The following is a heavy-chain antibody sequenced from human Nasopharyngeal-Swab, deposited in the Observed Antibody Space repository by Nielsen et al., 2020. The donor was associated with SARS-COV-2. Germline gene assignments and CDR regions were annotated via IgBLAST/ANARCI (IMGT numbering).Heavy chain of an antibody. J-gene: IGHJ4*02. CDR1: GFIFSSYA. CDR2: ISYDESNK. CDR3: ARGGYDSSGFDY. V-gene: IGHV3-30-3*01. D-gene: IGHD3-22*01. Sequence: WGSLRLSCAASGFIFSSYAMHWVRQAPGKGLEWVAVISYDESNKYYADSVKGRFTISRDNAKNSLYLQMHSLRAEDTAVYYCARGGYDSSGFDYWGQGTLVTVSS.